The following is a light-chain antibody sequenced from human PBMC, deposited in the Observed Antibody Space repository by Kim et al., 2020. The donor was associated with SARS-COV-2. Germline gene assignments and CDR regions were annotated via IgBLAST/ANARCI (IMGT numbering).Light chain of an antibody. CDR2: RAS. Sequence: SPGERANRYCRASQRISGNYLAWCRRRRGQATRILIYRASRRATGIPDRFSGSGSGTDFTLTISRLEPEDFAVYYCQVYGSAPDTFGPGTKVDIK. V-gene: IGKV3-20*01. J-gene: IGKJ3*01. CDR3: QVYGSAPDT. CDR1: QRISGNY.